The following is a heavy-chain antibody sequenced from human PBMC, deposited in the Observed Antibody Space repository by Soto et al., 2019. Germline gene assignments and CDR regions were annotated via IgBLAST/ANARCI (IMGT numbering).Heavy chain of an antibody. Sequence: QVQLVESGGGVVQPGRSLRLSCAASGFTFSSYAMHWVRQAPGKGLEWVAVISYDGSNKYYADSVKGRFTISRDNSKNTLYLQMNSLRAEDTAVYYCARDLRVREAAAHYYYYYGMDVWGQGTTVTVSS. CDR1: GFTFSSYA. J-gene: IGHJ6*02. D-gene: IGHD6-13*01. V-gene: IGHV3-30-3*01. CDR3: ARDLRVREAAAHYYYYYGMDV. CDR2: ISYDGSNK.